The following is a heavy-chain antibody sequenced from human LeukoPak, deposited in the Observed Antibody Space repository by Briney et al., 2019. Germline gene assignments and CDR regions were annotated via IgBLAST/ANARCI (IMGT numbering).Heavy chain of an antibody. CDR1: GGTFTNYI. CDR3: AREPEGLTTESH. V-gene: IGHV1-69*04. Sequence: SVKVSCKTSGGTFTNYIISWVGRASGQGLEWVGTIILILDIANYAQNFQGRVAIPADTSTSPAYMELSDLGSEDTAVYFCAREPEGLTTESHWGQGTLVTVSS. D-gene: IGHD1-14*01. J-gene: IGHJ4*02. CDR2: IILILDIA.